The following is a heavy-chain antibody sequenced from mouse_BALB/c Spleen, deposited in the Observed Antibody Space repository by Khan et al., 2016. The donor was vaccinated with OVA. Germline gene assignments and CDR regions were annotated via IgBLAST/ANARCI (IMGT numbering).Heavy chain of an antibody. V-gene: IGHV1S137*01. Sequence: QVQLQQSGPELVRPGVSVKISCKGSGYTFPDYAMYWVKQSHAKSLEWIGLISTYSGNTNYNQQFKGKATMTVDKSSSTAYMELARLTSEDSAIYYCARPAYDGYYDYWGQGTTLTVSS. CDR1: GYTFPDYA. CDR3: ARPAYDGYYDY. J-gene: IGHJ2*01. CDR2: ISTYSGNT. D-gene: IGHD2-3*01.